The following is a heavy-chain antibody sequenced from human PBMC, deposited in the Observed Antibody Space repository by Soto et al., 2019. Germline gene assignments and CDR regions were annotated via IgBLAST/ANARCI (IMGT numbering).Heavy chain of an antibody. V-gene: IGHV1-18*01. J-gene: IGHJ2*01. CDR2: ISTYNGYT. CDR1: GYTFTSYG. D-gene: IGHD3-22*01. Sequence: VQLVQSGAEVKKPGASVKVSCKASGYTFTSYGISWVRQAPGQGLEWMGWISTYNGYTNYAQKLQGRVTMTTDTSTSTAYMELRSLRSDDTAVYYCARGGGPFRDSSGYSDWYFDLWGRGTLVTVSS. CDR3: ARGGGPFRDSSGYSDWYFDL.